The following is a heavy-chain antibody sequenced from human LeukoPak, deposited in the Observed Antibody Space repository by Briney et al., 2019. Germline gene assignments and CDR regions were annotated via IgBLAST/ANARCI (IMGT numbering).Heavy chain of an antibody. J-gene: IGHJ4*02. D-gene: IGHD1-26*01. CDR3: AGDQWELPPNFDY. CDR2: ISYDGSNK. V-gene: IGHV3-30-3*01. CDR1: GFTFSSYA. Sequence: GGSLRLSCAASGFTFSSYAMHWVRQAPGKGLEWVAVISYDGSNKYYADSVKGRFTISRDNSKNTLYLQMNSLRAEDTAVYYCAGDQWELPPNFDYWGQGTLVTVSS.